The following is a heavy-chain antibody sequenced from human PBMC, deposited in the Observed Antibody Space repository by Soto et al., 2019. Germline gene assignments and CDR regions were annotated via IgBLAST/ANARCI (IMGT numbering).Heavy chain of an antibody. Sequence: EVQLVESGGGLVQPGGCLRLYCAASGFTFSSYYMPWVRQAPGKGLVWISRIKTDGSFSSYADSVKGRFTISRDNARNTLFLQMNSLSDDDTAVYYCARGFYGDPPALDYWGQGTLVSVSS. D-gene: IGHD4-17*01. V-gene: IGHV3-74*01. CDR1: GFTFSSYY. CDR2: IKTDGSFS. J-gene: IGHJ4*02. CDR3: ARGFYGDPPALDY.